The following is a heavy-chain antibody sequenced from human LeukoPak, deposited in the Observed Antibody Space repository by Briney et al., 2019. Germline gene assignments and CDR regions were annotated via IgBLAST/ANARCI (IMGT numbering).Heavy chain of an antibody. CDR1: DDFIRSNNYY. Sequence: SETLSLTCTVSDDFIRSNNYYWGWVRQPPGKGLEWIGYIYYSGSTNYNPSLKSRVTISVDTSKNQFSLKLSSVTAADTAVYYCARHKEDGFNSEIRYWGQGTLVTVSS. CDR2: IYYSGST. V-gene: IGHV4-61*05. CDR3: ARHKEDGFNSEIRY. D-gene: IGHD5-24*01. J-gene: IGHJ4*02.